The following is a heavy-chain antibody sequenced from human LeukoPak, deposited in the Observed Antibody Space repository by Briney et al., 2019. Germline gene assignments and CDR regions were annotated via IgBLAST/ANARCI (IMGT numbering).Heavy chain of an antibody. CDR3: ASVATPYSGYDFGL. CDR1: GFTFSSYS. Sequence: PGGSLRLSCAASGFTFSSYSMNWVRQAPGKGLEWVSSISSSSSYIYYADSVKGRFTISRDNAKNSLYLQMNSLRAEDTAVYYCASVATPYSGYDFGLWGQGTLVTVSS. V-gene: IGHV3-21*01. CDR2: ISSSSSYI. J-gene: IGHJ4*02. D-gene: IGHD5-12*01.